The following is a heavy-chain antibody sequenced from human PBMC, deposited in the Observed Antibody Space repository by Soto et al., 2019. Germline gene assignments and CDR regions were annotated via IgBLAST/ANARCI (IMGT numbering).Heavy chain of an antibody. CDR3: AKHLRAVAGYSHGMDV. D-gene: IGHD6-19*01. CDR1: GFTFSSYG. CDR2: ISHDGSNK. Sequence: QVQLVESGGGVVQPGRFLRLSCAASGFTFSSYGMHWVRQAPGKGLEWVAVISHDGSNKYFADSVKGRFTISRDNSQNTLYLQMNSLRAEDTAVYYCAKHLRAVAGYSHGMDVWGQGTTVTVSS. V-gene: IGHV3-30*18. J-gene: IGHJ6*02.